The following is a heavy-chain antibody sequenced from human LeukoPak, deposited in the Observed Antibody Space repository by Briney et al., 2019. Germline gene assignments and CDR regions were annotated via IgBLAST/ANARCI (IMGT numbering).Heavy chain of an antibody. CDR3: ARARGSSFFDY. V-gene: IGHV4-4*02. J-gene: IGHJ4*02. Sequence: SGTLSLTCAVSGGSISSSNWWSWVRQPPGKGLEWIGEIYHSGSTNYNPSLKSRVTISVDTSKNQFSLKLSSVTAADTAVYYCARARGSSFFDYWGQGTMVTVSS. CDR1: GGSISSSNW. CDR2: IYHSGST. D-gene: IGHD3-10*01.